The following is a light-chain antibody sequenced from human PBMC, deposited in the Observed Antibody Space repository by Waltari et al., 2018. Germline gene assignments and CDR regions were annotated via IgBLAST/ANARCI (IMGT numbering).Light chain of an antibody. V-gene: IGLV2-23*02. CDR3: SSHANTYNFAHVV. CDR1: RSDIGTSHS. Sequence: QSALTQPASVSGSPGQSITISCTGTRSDIGTSHSVSWYQQLPGNAPKMMFYEVTKRPSGVSYRFSGSKSGNTASLTISGLRAEDEADYYCSSHANTYNFAHVVFGGGTKLTVL. J-gene: IGLJ2*01. CDR2: EVT.